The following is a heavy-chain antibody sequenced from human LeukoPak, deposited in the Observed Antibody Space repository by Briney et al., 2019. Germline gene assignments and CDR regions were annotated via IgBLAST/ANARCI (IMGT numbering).Heavy chain of an antibody. CDR1: GYTFTGYY. CDR3: ARRIVGAIEYYFDY. CDR2: INPNSGGT. D-gene: IGHD1-26*01. J-gene: IGHJ4*02. V-gene: IGHV1-2*02. Sequence: GASVEVSCKASGYTFTGYYMHWVRQAPGQGLEWMGWINPNSGGTNYAQKFQGRVTMTRDTSISTAYMELSRLRSDDTAVYYCARRIVGAIEYYFDYWGQGTLVTVSS.